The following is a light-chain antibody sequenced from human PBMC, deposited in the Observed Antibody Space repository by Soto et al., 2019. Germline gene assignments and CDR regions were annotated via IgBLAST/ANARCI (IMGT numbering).Light chain of an antibody. Sequence: QAVVTQPPSASGTPGQRVTISCSGSTSNIVSNTVNWYQHLPGTAPTLLIYNNNHRPSGVPDRFSGSKSGTSASLAISGLRSEDEGDYYCATWDDSLSGPVFGGGTKVTVL. CDR1: TSNIVSNT. J-gene: IGLJ2*01. CDR3: ATWDDSLSGPV. V-gene: IGLV1-44*01. CDR2: NNN.